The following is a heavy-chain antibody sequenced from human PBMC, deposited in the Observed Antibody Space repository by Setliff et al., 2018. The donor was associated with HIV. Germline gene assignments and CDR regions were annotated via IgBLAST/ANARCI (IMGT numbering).Heavy chain of an antibody. CDR2: IYYRGST. CDR1: GGSISSSSYY. CDR3: ARGRYRSRWYASDHYYIDV. Sequence: PSETLSLTCTVSGGSISSSSYYWGWIRQPPGRGLQWIGSIYYRGSTYYNPSLKSRVTISVDTSKNQFSLKLRSVTAADTALYYCARGRYRSRWYASDHYYIDVWGKGTTVTVSS. J-gene: IGHJ6*03. V-gene: IGHV4-39*01. D-gene: IGHD6-13*01.